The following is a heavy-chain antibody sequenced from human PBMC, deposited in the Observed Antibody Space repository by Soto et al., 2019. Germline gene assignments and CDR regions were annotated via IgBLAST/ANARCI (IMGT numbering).Heavy chain of an antibody. Sequence: QVQLQESGPGLVNPSGTLSLTCAVSGDSISSDDWWSWVRQAPGKGLEWIGELYPGEIVTMNYNQSLKSRVTISVDKSQNQFSVRLTSVTAADTAVYYCCKNGVYSLQHWGQGTLVTVSS. CDR2: LYPGEIVTM. CDR3: CKNGVYSLQH. CDR1: GDSISSDDW. J-gene: IGHJ1*01. D-gene: IGHD2-8*01. V-gene: IGHV4-4*02.